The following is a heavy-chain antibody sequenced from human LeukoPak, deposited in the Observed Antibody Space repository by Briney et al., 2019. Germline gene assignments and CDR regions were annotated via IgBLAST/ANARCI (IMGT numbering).Heavy chain of an antibody. CDR3: ARDLYNHRIVGPSPGGGY. J-gene: IGHJ4*02. CDR2: ISSSGSTI. D-gene: IGHD1-26*01. CDR1: GFTFSSYE. V-gene: IGHV3-48*03. Sequence: GGSLRLSCAASGFTFSSYEMNWVRQAPGKGLEWVSYISSSGSTIYYADSVKGRFTISRDNAKNSLYLQMNSLRAEDTAVYYCARDLYNHRIVGPSPGGGYWGQGTLVTVSS.